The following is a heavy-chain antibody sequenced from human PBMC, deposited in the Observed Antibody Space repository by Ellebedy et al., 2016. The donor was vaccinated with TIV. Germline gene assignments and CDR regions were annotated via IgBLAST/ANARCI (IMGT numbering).Heavy chain of an antibody. CDR3: AREKGYYYDSSGYYPFDY. CDR1: GGTFSSYA. J-gene: IGHJ4*02. CDR2: IIPIFGTA. V-gene: IGHV1-69*13. D-gene: IGHD3-22*01. Sequence: SVKVSCXASGGTFSSYAISWVRQAPGQGLEWMGGIIPIFGTANYAQKFQGRVTITADESTSTAYMELSSLRSEDTAVYYCAREKGYYYDSSGYYPFDYWGQGTLVTVSS.